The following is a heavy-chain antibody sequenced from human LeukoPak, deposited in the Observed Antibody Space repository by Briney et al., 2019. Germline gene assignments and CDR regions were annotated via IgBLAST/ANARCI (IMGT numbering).Heavy chain of an antibody. J-gene: IGHJ5*02. CDR1: VFTFSSYA. Sequence: GGSLRLSCAASVFTFSSYAMSWVRQAPGKGLDWVSAISGSGGSTYYADSVKGRFTISGDNSKNTLYLQMNSLRAEDRAVYYFWKDRHSNLPGNWFVPGEQGTLVAVSS. V-gene: IGHV3-23*01. CDR2: ISGSGGST. D-gene: IGHD4-11*01. CDR3: WKDRHSNLPGNWFVP.